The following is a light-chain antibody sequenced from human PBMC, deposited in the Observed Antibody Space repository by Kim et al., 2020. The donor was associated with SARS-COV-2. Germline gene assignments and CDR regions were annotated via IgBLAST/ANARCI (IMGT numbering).Light chain of an antibody. CDR1: SGHSSYA. Sequence: VKLTSTLSSGHSSYAIAWHQQQPEKGPRYLMKLNSDGSHSKGDGIPDRFSGSSSGAERYLTISSLQSEDEADYYCQTWGTGIQWVFGGGTQLTVL. V-gene: IGLV4-69*01. J-gene: IGLJ3*02. CDR3: QTWGTGIQWV. CDR2: LNSDGSH.